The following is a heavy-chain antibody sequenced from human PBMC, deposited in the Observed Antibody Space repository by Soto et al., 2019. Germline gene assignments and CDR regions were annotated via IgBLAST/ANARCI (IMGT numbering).Heavy chain of an antibody. Sequence: GGSLRLSCAASGFTFSSSAMHWVRQAPGKGLEWVAVISYDGSNKYYADSVKGRFTISRDNSKNTLYLQMNSLRAEDTAVYYCARIWELLLGYDAFDIWGQGTMVTVSS. CDR3: ARIWELLLGYDAFDI. D-gene: IGHD1-26*01. CDR1: GFTFSSSA. J-gene: IGHJ3*02. CDR2: ISYDGSNK. V-gene: IGHV3-30-3*01.